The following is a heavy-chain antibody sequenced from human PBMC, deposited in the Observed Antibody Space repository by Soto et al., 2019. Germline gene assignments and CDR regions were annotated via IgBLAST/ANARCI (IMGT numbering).Heavy chain of an antibody. V-gene: IGHV4-31*03. CDR3: ERTAITRPTESAFDN. J-gene: IGHJ3*02. CDR1: GGSISSGGDY. Sequence: SETLSLTCTVSGGSISSGGDYWSWIRQHPGKGLEWIGYIYYSGSTYYNPSLKSRVTISVDTSKNQFSLKLSSVTAADTAVDYGERTAITRPTESAFDNWGQGTMVTVSS. CDR2: IYYSGST. D-gene: IGHD5-18*01.